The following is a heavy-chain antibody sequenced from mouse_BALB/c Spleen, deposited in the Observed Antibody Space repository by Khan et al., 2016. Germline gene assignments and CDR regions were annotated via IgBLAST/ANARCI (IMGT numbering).Heavy chain of an antibody. D-gene: IGHD1-1*01. J-gene: IGHJ3*01. Sequence: EVELVESGGGLVKPGGSLKLSCAASGFAFSSYDMSWVRQTPEKRLEWVAYISSGGNNTYYPDTVKGRFTISSNNAKHTLYLQMGSLTSEDTAMYYCVRHTAVAYWGQGTLVTVSA. CDR2: ISSGGNNT. V-gene: IGHV5-12-1*01. CDR3: VRHTAVAY. CDR1: GFAFSSYD.